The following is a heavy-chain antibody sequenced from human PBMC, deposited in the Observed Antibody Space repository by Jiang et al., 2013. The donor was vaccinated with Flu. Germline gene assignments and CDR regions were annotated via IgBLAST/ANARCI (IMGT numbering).Heavy chain of an antibody. CDR1: GFTFSDHY. CDR3: VNWQEGLPY. CDR2: TKNKAEKYAT. D-gene: IGHD3/OR15-3a*01. Sequence: QLVESGGGLVQPGGSLRLSCVTSGFTFSDHYMGWVRQTPGKGLECLGRTKNKAEKYATDYAASVRGRFTVSRDHSKSSVYLQMNGLRSEDTAVYYCVNWQEGLPYWGQGTLVTVSS. J-gene: IGHJ4*02. V-gene: IGHV3-72*01.